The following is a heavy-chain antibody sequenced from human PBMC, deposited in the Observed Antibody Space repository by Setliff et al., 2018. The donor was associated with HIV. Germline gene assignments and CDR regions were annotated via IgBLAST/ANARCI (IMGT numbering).Heavy chain of an antibody. CDR1: GGSISSGDYY. CDR2: IYYSGTI. Sequence: PSETLSLTCTVSGGSISSGDYYWSWIRRPPGKGLEWLGHIYYSGTIFYNPSLKTRLTVSVDTSKNQFSLKLSSVTAADTAVYYCARGIGTRYNYYMDVWGIGTTVTVSS. D-gene: IGHD1-20*01. J-gene: IGHJ6*03. CDR3: ARGIGTRYNYYMDV. V-gene: IGHV4-30-4*01.